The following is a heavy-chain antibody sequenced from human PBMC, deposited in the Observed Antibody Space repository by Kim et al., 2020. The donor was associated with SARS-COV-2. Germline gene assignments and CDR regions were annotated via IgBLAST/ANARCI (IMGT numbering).Heavy chain of an antibody. V-gene: IGHV4-34*01. Sequence: NCNPSLKSRVTISVDTSKDQFSLKLSSVTAADTAVYYCARLQYYYGMDVWGQGTTVTVSS. CDR3: ARLQYYYGMDV. J-gene: IGHJ6*02. D-gene: IGHD4-4*01.